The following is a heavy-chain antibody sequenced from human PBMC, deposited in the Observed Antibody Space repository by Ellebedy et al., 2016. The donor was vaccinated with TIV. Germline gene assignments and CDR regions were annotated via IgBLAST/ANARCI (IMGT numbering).Heavy chain of an antibody. J-gene: IGHJ6*02. Sequence: GESLKISCKGSGYSFTSYWIGWVRQMPGKGLEWMGIIYPGDSDTRYSPSFQGQVTISADKSISTAYLQWSSLKASDTAMYYCARPNHDYGDYFGMDVWGQGTTVTVSS. CDR3: ARPNHDYGDYFGMDV. D-gene: IGHD4-17*01. CDR1: GYSFTSYW. CDR2: IYPGDSDT. V-gene: IGHV5-51*01.